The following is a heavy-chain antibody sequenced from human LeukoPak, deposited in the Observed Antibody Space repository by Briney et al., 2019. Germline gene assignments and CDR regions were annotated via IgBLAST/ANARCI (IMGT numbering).Heavy chain of an antibody. CDR3: AKGLDWFDP. D-gene: IGHD3/OR15-3a*01. Sequence: GGSLSLSCAASGIHFSTSGMSWVRQAPGKGLEWVSGISGSGETTYYADSVKGRFTISRDNSNSTLFLHMSSLKVEDTAIYYCAKGLDWFDPWGQGTLVTVSS. CDR2: ISGSGETT. CDR1: GIHFSTSG. J-gene: IGHJ5*02. V-gene: IGHV3-23*01.